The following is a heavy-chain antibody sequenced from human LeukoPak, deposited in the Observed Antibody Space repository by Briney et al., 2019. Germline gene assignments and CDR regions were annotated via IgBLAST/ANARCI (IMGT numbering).Heavy chain of an antibody. CDR1: GFSLSTSGMC. V-gene: IGHV4-61*08. J-gene: IGHJ4*02. Sequence: SGPTLVNPTQTLTLTCTFSGFSLSTSGMCVNWIRQPPVKGLEWIGSMHYSGDSKYNPSLRSRVSLSIDTSKQQFSLRLSSVTAADTAVYYCARDLELERNRWNYFESWGQGALVTVSS. CDR2: MHYSGDS. CDR3: ARDLELERNRWNYFES. D-gene: IGHD1-1*01.